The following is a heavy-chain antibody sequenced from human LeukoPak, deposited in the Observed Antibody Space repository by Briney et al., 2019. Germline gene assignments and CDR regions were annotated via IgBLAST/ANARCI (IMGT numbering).Heavy chain of an antibody. Sequence: GGSLRLSCAASGFTVSSKYMSWVRQAPGKGLEWVSVIYSGGRTYYADSVKGRFTISRDNSKNTLYLQMNSLRAEDTAVYYCASGDRGPCEFDYWGQGTLVTVSS. D-gene: IGHD3-22*01. CDR3: ASGDRGPCEFDY. V-gene: IGHV3-53*01. CDR2: IYSGGRT. J-gene: IGHJ4*02. CDR1: GFTVSSKY.